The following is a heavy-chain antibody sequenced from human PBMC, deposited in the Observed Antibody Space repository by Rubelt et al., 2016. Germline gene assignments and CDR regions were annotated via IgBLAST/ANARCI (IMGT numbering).Heavy chain of an antibody. CDR3: ARVRTFKTNEYYYYYGMDV. CDR1: GGTFSSYA. V-gene: IGHV1-18*01. J-gene: IGHJ6*02. CDR2: ISAYNGNT. Sequence: QVQLVQSGAEVKKPGSSVKVSCKASGGTFSSYAISWVRQAPGQGLEWMGGISAYNGNTNYAQKLQARATMTPDPSTSTAHMELRSLRSDDTAVYYCARVRTFKTNEYYYYYGMDVWGQGTTVTVSS. D-gene: IGHD1-1*01.